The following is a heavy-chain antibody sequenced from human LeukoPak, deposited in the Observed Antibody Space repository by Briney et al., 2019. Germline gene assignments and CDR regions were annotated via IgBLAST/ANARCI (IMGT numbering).Heavy chain of an antibody. Sequence: PSQTLSLTSAVYGGSFSGYSWSWIPQPPGKGLEWIGEINHSGSTNYNPSLKSRVTISVDTSKNQFSLKLSSVTAADTAVYYCARGDLTFLYCSSTSCYTSLGSERWFDPWGQGTLVTVSS. CDR2: INHSGST. D-gene: IGHD2-2*02. CDR3: ARGDLTFLYCSSTSCYTSLGSERWFDP. V-gene: IGHV4-34*01. CDR1: GGSFSGYS. J-gene: IGHJ5*02.